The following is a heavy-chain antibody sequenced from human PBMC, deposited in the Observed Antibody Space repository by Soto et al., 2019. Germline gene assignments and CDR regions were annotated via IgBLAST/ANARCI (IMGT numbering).Heavy chain of an antibody. J-gene: IGHJ6*03. CDR2: IYWDDDK. CDR1: GFSLSTSGVG. Sequence: QITLKESGPPLVKPTQTLTLTCTFSGFSLSTSGVGVGWIRQPPGKALEWLALIYWDDDKRYSPSLKSRLTITKDTSKNQVVLTMTNMDPVDTAIYYCAQHNYYYYYMDVWGKGTTVTVSS. CDR3: AQHNYYYYYMDV. V-gene: IGHV2-5*02.